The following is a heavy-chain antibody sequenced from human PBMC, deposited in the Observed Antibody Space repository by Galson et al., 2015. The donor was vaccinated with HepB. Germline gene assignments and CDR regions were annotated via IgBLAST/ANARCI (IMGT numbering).Heavy chain of an antibody. CDR3: ARDAAGKGSNWFDP. J-gene: IGHJ5*02. Sequence: VSCKASGYTFTGYYMHWVRQAPGQGLEWMGWINPNSGGTNYAQKFQGWVTMTRDTSISTAYMELSRLRSDDTAVYYCARDAAGKGSNWFDPWGQGTLVTVSS. CDR1: GYTFTGYY. V-gene: IGHV1-2*04. D-gene: IGHD1-26*01. CDR2: INPNSGGT.